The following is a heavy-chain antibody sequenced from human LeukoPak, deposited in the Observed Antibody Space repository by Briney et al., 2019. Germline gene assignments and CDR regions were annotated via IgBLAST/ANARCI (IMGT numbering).Heavy chain of an antibody. CDR1: GSTVSSNY. V-gene: IGHV3-53*01. Sequence: GGSLRLSCAASGSTVSSNYMSWVRQAPGKGLEWVSVIYSGGSTYYADSVKGRFTISRDNSKNTLYLQMNSLRAEDTAVYYCARVRYDSSGYYVGYFDYWGQGTLVTVSS. CDR3: ARVRYDSSGYYVGYFDY. CDR2: IYSGGST. D-gene: IGHD3-22*01. J-gene: IGHJ4*02.